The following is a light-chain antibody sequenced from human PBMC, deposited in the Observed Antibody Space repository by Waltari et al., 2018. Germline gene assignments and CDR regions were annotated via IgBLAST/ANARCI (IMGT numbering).Light chain of an antibody. CDR1: SSNIGAGYA. V-gene: IGLV1-40*01. CDR3: QSYGRDWV. CDR2: GNT. J-gene: IGLJ3*02. Sequence: QSVLTQPPSVSGAPGQRVTISCTGSSSNIGAGYALHWYQQLTGTAKLLIYGNTNRPAVVPDRFSGSKSGTSASLAITGLQTEDEAYYYCQSYGRDWVFGGGTKLTVL.